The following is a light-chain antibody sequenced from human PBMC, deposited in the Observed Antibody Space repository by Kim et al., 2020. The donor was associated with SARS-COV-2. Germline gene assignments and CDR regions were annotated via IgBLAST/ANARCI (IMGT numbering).Light chain of an antibody. CDR3: QQYNNWPALT. V-gene: IGKV3D-15*01. Sequence: SPEQRATLSCRASQSVSSNLAWYQQKPGQAPRLIIYGASTRATGIPARFSGSGSGTEFTLTISSLQSEDFAVYYCQQYNNWPALTFGGGTKVEIK. J-gene: IGKJ4*01. CDR2: GAS. CDR1: QSVSSN.